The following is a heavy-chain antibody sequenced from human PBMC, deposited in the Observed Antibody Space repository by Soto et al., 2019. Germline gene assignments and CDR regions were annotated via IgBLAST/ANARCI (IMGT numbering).Heavy chain of an antibody. V-gene: IGHV6-1*01. CDR2: AYYRSKWYN. CDR3: ARDRAYSSSWYYYYGMDV. Sequence: QSQTLSLTCAISGDSVSSNSAAWNWIRQSPSRGLEWLGRAYYRSKWYNDYAVSVKSRITINPDTSKNQFSLQLNSVTPEDTAVYYCARDRAYSSSWYYYYGMDVWGQGTTVTVSS. CDR1: GDSVSSNSAA. D-gene: IGHD6-13*01. J-gene: IGHJ6*02.